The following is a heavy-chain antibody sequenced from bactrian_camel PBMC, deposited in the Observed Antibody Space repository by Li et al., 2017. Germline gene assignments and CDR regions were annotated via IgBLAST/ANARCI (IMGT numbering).Heavy chain of an antibody. D-gene: IGHD4*01. CDR3: ATDPIATMVGY. Sequence: VQLVESGGGLVQPGGSLRLSCAASGFAFNESRMSWVRQVPGKGLEWVSAINSGGGSTYYTDSVKGRFTISRDNAKDTLYLQMNSLKTEDTAVYYCATDPIATMVGYWGQGTQVTVS. CDR2: INSGGGST. CDR1: GFAFNESR. J-gene: IGHJ6*01. V-gene: IGHV3S40*01.